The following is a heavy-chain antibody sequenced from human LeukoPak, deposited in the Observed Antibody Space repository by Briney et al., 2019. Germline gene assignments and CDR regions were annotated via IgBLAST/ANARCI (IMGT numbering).Heavy chain of an antibody. CDR3: AKERKPFDAFDI. V-gene: IGHV3-33*06. CDR1: GFTLSSTG. Sequence: PGGSLRLSCAASGFTLSSTGMHWVRQAQGKGLEWVAVIWSDGINKFYADSVRGRFTFSRDNSKNTLSLQMNSLRAEDTAVYYCAKERKPFDAFDIWGQGTMVTVSS. CDR2: IWSDGINK. J-gene: IGHJ3*02.